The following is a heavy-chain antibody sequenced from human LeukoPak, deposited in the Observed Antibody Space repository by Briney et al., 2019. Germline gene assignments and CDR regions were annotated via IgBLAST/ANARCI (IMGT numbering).Heavy chain of an antibody. J-gene: IGHJ4*02. V-gene: IGHV3-23*01. CDR1: GFTFSRYG. D-gene: IGHD3-10*01. Sequence: PGGTLRLSCAASGFTFSRYGMNWVRQAPGKGLEWVSGISPSGGGTYYADSVKGRFTISRDDSKNTLSLQMNSLRVEDTAVYYCAKDSPLYYGSGSYTYWGQGTLVTVSS. CDR3: AKDSPLYYGSGSYTY. CDR2: ISPSGGGT.